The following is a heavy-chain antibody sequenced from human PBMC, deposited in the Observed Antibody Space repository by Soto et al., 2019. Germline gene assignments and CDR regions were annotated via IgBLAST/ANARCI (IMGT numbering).Heavy chain of an antibody. V-gene: IGHV4-34*01. CDR2: INHSGST. CDR3: ARGGDIVLMVYAMDYYGMDV. D-gene: IGHD2-8*01. Sequence: PSETLSLTSTVYGGSFSGYYWSWIRQPPWKWLEWIGEINHSGSTNYNPSLKSRVTISVDTSKNQFSLKLSSVTAADTAVYYCARGGDIVLMVYAMDYYGMDVWGQGTTVTVSS. J-gene: IGHJ6*02. CDR1: GGSFSGYY.